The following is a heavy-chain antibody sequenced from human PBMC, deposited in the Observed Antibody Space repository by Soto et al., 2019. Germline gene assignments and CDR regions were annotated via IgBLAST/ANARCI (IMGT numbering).Heavy chain of an antibody. Sequence: PSETLSLTCSVSSASLSSSTYYWSWIRQPPGRGPEWIGSIYYSGNTNYKPSLKSRVSISIDTSRNQFSLKLTSVTAADTAVYYCARVYCSSTSCYDLFDYWGQGTLVTVSS. D-gene: IGHD2-2*01. CDR2: IYYSGNT. CDR3: ARVYCSSTSCYDLFDY. V-gene: IGHV4-39*01. CDR1: SASLSSSTYY. J-gene: IGHJ4*02.